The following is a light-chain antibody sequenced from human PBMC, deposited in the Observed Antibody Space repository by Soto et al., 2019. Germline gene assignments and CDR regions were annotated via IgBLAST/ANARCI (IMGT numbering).Light chain of an antibody. CDR1: SSDVGGYDY. CDR2: EVI. J-gene: IGLJ1*01. V-gene: IGLV2-14*01. CDR3: SSYTSDSTHV. Sequence: QSVLTQPASVSGSPGQSITISCIGTSSDVGGYDYVSWYQQNPGKAPELIIYEVINRPSGVSSRFSGSKSGNTASLTISGLQAEDEADYYCSSYTSDSTHVFGSGTKLTVL.